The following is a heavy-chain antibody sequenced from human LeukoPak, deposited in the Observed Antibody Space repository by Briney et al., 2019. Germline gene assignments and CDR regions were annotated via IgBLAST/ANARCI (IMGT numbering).Heavy chain of an antibody. J-gene: IGHJ6*03. Sequence: EASVKVSCKASGYTFTSYYMHWVRQAPGQGLEWMGWVNPNSGDTNYAQKFQGRVTMTRDTSISTAYMELSRLRSDDTAVYYCARVGPWVNPDYYYYYMDVWGKGTTVTVSS. CDR1: GYTFTSYY. CDR3: ARVGPWVNPDYYYYYMDV. D-gene: IGHD1-14*01. V-gene: IGHV1-2*02. CDR2: VNPNSGDT.